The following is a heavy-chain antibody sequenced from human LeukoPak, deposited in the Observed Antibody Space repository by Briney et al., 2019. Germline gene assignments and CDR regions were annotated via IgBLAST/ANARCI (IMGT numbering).Heavy chain of an antibody. Sequence: GGSLRLSCAASGFTFSSYWMSWVRQAPGKGLEGVANINQDGSEKYYVDSVKGRFTISRDNAKNSLYLQMNSLRAEDTAVYYCARGHSAASGWYDDAFDIWGQGTMVTVSS. CDR3: ARGHSAASGWYDDAFDI. V-gene: IGHV3-7*01. CDR1: GFTFSSYW. D-gene: IGHD6-19*01. CDR2: INQDGSEK. J-gene: IGHJ3*02.